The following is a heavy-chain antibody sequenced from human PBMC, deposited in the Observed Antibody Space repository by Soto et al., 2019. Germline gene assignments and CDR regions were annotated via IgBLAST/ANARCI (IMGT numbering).Heavy chain of an antibody. CDR3: ARAYTYDFDH. D-gene: IGHD2-21*01. CDR1: GFSFGVSGVG. J-gene: IGHJ4*02. Sequence: QITLKESGPTLVKPTQTLTLTCTFSGFSFGVSGVGVGWIRQPPGRALEWLGLVFWNDDKRYSPSLESRLTLTKDSSNNQVVRTVTNLDPGDTGTYYCARAYTYDFDHWGQGTLVTVSS. V-gene: IGHV2-5*01. CDR2: VFWNDDK.